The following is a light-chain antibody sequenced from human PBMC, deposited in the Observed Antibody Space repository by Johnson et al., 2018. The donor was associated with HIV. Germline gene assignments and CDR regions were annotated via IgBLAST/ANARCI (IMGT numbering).Light chain of an antibody. Sequence: QSVLTQPPSVSAAPGQKVTISCSGSSYNIGNNYVSWYQQLPGTAPKLLIYDNNKRPSGIPDRFSGSKSGPSATLGITGLQTGDEADYSCGTWDTRLRAGHVFGAGTNVTVL. V-gene: IGLV1-51*01. J-gene: IGLJ1*01. CDR1: SYNIGNNY. CDR3: GTWDTRLRAGHV. CDR2: DNN.